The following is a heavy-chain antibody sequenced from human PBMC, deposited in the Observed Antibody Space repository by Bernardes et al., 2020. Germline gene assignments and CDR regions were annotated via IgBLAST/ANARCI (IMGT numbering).Heavy chain of an antibody. Sequence: ASVKVSCKASGYTFTSYDINWVRQATGLGLAWMGWMNPNSCNTGYAQKFQGRVTMTRNTSISTAYMELSSLRSEDTAVYYCAIHVGATGMPPRYFDLWGRGNLVTVSS. CDR1: GYTFTSYD. CDR2: MNPNSCNT. V-gene: IGHV1-8*01. J-gene: IGHJ2*01. D-gene: IGHD1-26*01. CDR3: AIHVGATGMPPRYFDL.